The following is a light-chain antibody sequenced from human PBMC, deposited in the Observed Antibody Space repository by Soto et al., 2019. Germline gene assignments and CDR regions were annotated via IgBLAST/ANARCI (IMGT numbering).Light chain of an antibody. CDR3: QRSDSIPPA. V-gene: IGKV1-39*01. CDR1: QSISRY. CDR2: AAS. Sequence: DIQMTQSPSSLSASVGDRVSITCRASQSISRYLNWYQQKPGKAPKLLISAASSLQSGVPSRFSGSGSGTDFTLTITSLQPDDFATYYCQRSDSIPPAFCGGTKVDI. J-gene: IGKJ4*01.